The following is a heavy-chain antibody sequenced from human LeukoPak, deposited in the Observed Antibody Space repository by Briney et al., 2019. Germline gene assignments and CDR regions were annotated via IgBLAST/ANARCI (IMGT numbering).Heavy chain of an antibody. CDR1: GFTFSSYS. D-gene: IGHD6-13*01. CDR3: ARGGIADLDY. J-gene: IGHJ4*02. V-gene: IGHV3-21*01. Sequence: GGPLRLSCAASGFTFSSYSMNWVRQAPGKGLEWVSSISSSSSYIYYADSVKGRFTISRDNAKNSLYLQMNSLRAEDTAVYYCARGGIADLDYWGQGTLVTVSS. CDR2: ISSSSSYI.